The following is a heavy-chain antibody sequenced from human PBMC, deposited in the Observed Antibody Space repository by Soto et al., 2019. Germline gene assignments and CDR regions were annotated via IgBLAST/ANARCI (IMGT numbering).Heavy chain of an antibody. D-gene: IGHD1-1*01. CDR3: VRGPYNYNSRYFDY. V-gene: IGHV4-34*01. CDR1: GGSFSGYF. J-gene: IGHJ4*02. CDR2: INHSGIT. Sequence: QVQLQQWGAGLLKPSETLSLTCTVSGGSFSGYFWTWIRQPPGKGLEWLAEINHSGITNYNPSVESRVSMSVDTSKNQFSLRLYSVTAADTAVYYCVRGPYNYNSRYFDYWGPGTLVTVSS.